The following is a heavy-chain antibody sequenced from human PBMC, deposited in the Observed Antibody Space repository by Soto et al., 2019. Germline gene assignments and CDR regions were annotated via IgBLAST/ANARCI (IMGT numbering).Heavy chain of an antibody. D-gene: IGHD5-12*01. V-gene: IGHV3-53*01. J-gene: IGHJ4*02. Sequence: PGGSLRLSCVGSGFTVSSSYMSWVRQAPGKGLECVSVLYGGGRTFYADSVKGRFTTSRDNSRNTLYLQMNSLRADDTAVYYCAREHSGYDLGLGYWGQGTLVTVSS. CDR2: LYGGGRT. CDR3: AREHSGYDLGLGY. CDR1: GFTVSSSY.